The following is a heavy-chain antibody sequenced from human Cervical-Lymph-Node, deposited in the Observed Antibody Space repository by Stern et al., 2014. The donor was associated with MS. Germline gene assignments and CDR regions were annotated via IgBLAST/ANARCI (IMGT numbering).Heavy chain of an antibody. CDR2: INPRTGDA. Sequence: QVQLVQSGAEVKTPAASVKVSCMPSGYTFTTYYLHWVRQAPGQGLEWMGWINPRTGDAKSTEKFQGWITMPRDTSVSTAHMELARLRSDDTAVYYCVRGSGYFDRETFDNWGHGTLVIVSS. J-gene: IGHJ4*01. V-gene: IGHV1-2*04. D-gene: IGHD3-9*01. CDR3: VRGSGYFDRETFDN. CDR1: GYTFTTYY.